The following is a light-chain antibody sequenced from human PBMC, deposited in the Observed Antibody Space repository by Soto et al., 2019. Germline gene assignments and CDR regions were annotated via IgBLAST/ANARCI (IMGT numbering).Light chain of an antibody. CDR1: QSISSW. V-gene: IGKV1-5*03. J-gene: IGKJ1*01. Sequence: DIQMTQSPSTPSASVGDRVTITCRASQSISSWLAWYQQKPGKAPNLLIYKASSLQSGVPSRFSGSGSGTEFTLTISSLQPDDCGTYYCQQYNDKWTFGQGTEV. CDR3: QQYNDKWT. CDR2: KAS.